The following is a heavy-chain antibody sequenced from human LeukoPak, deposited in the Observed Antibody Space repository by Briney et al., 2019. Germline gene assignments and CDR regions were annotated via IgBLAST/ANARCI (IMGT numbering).Heavy chain of an antibody. J-gene: IGHJ4*02. Sequence: GGSLRLSCAASGFTFSSYSMNWVRQAPGKGLEWVSSISSSSSYIYYADSVKGRFTISRDNAKNSLYLQMNSLRAEDTAVYYCARDRGIVGASYYFDYWGQGTLVTVSS. CDR2: ISSSSSYI. CDR3: ARDRGIVGASYYFDY. CDR1: GFTFSSYS. D-gene: IGHD1-26*01. V-gene: IGHV3-21*01.